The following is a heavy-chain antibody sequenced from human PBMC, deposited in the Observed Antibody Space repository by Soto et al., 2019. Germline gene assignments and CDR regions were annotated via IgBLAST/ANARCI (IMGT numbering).Heavy chain of an antibody. CDR2: IYYSGST. V-gene: IGHV4-31*03. CDR1: GGSIISGGYY. J-gene: IGHJ2*01. D-gene: IGHD3-9*01. CDR3: ARDASMTGVHWYFAL. Sequence: QVQLQESGPGLVKPSQTLSLTCTVSGGSIISGGYYWSWIRQHPGKGLEWIGYIYYSGSTYYNPSLNSRVTISVDTSKNQFSLKLSSVTAAATAVYYGARDASMTGVHWYFALWGRGTLVTVSS.